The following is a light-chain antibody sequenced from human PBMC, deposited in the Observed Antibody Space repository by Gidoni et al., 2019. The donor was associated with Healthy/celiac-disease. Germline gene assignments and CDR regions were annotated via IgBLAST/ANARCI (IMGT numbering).Light chain of an antibody. CDR1: SSNIGNNA. CDR2: YDA. Sequence: AVRTQPPSVPEAPRQRVTIPCSGSSSNIGNNAVNWYQQLPGKAPQLLIYYDALRPSVVSARFSASPSCPSASLALSGLQSEDEADYYCAACDGSLLGVVFGGGTKLTVL. J-gene: IGLJ2*01. CDR3: AACDGSLLGVV. V-gene: IGLV1-36*01.